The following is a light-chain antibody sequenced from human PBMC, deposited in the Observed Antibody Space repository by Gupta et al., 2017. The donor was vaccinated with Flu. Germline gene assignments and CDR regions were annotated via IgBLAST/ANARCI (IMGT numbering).Light chain of an antibody. Sequence: DIVLTQSPYSLAVSLGERATINCKSSQSVLHSSYNKNSLVWYQQKPGQPPKLLIYWASTRESGVPDRFSGRGSGTDFTLTISIRQAEDVAVYYCQQEDTIPWTFGQGTKVEIK. V-gene: IGKV4-1*01. J-gene: IGKJ1*01. CDR2: WAS. CDR1: QSVLHSSYNKNS. CDR3: QQEDTIPWT.